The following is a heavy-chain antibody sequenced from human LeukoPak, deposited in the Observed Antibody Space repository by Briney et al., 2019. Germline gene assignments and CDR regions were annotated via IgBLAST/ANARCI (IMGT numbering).Heavy chain of an antibody. V-gene: IGHV3-53*01. Sequence: AGSLSLSCAASGFTVSSNYMSWVRQAPGKGLEWVSVIYSGGSTYYADSVKGRFTISRDNSKNTLYLQMNSLRAEDTAVYCCAGPRLGSGYCFDYWGQGTLVTVSS. CDR2: IYSGGST. J-gene: IGHJ4*02. CDR1: GFTVSSNY. CDR3: AGPRLGSGYCFDY. D-gene: IGHD3-22*01.